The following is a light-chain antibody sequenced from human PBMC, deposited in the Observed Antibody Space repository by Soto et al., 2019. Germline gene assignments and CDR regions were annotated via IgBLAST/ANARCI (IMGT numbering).Light chain of an antibody. CDR3: QQYGSSLTWT. J-gene: IGKJ1*01. CDR1: QSVISNY. V-gene: IGKV3-20*01. Sequence: EVVLTQSPGTVSLSPGERVTLSCRASQSVISNYLAWFQKSPGQAPRLLIYAASSRATGIPDRFSGSGSGTDFTLSISRLEPEDFAVYYCQQYGSSLTWTFGQGTKVEIK. CDR2: AAS.